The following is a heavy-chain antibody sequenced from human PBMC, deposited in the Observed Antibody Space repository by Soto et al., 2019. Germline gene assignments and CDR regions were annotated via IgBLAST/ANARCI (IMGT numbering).Heavy chain of an antibody. CDR2: INHSGST. CDR3: ARGLGDYYYYYYGMDV. CDR1: GGSFSGYY. Sequence: SETLSLTCAVYGGSFSGYYWSWIRQPPGKGLEWIGEINHSGSTNYNPSLKSRVTISVDTSKNQFSLKLSSVTAADTAVYYCARGLGDYYYYYYGMDVWGQGTTVTVSS. J-gene: IGHJ6*02. V-gene: IGHV4-34*01. D-gene: IGHD4-17*01.